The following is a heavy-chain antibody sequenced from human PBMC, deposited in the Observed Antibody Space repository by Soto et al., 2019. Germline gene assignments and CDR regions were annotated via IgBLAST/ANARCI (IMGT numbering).Heavy chain of an antibody. Sequence: XVCLRLSCAASGFTISSSYMSWVRQAPGKGPEWVSVIYSGGSTYYADSVKGRFTISRDNSKNTLFLQMDSLRVEDTAVYYCARGYSYDYYAMGVWGQGTTVTVSS. V-gene: IGHV3-53*01. D-gene: IGHD5-18*01. J-gene: IGHJ6*02. CDR3: ARGYSYDYYAMGV. CDR2: IYSGGST. CDR1: GFTISSSY.